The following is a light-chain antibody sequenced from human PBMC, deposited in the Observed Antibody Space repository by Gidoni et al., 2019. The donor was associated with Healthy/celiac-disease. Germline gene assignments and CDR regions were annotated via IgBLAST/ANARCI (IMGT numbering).Light chain of an antibody. V-gene: IGKV1-5*03. Sequence: DIQMTQSPSTLSASVGDRVTITCRASQSISIWLAWYQQKPGKAPKLLIYKASSLESGVPSRFSGSGSGTEFTLTISSLQPDDFATYYCQQYNSYPLTFGGXTKVEIK. CDR1: QSISIW. J-gene: IGKJ4*01. CDR2: KAS. CDR3: QQYNSYPLT.